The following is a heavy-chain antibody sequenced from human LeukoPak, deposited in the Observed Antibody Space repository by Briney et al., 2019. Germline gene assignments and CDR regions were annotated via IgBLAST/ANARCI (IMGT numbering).Heavy chain of an antibody. CDR3: ARYESSAYGIDV. D-gene: IGHD3-22*01. CDR1: GGSISSSSSY. V-gene: IGHV4-39*01. Sequence: PSETLSLTCTVSGGSISSSSSYWGWIRQPPRMGLEWIGSIYYSGSTYYNPSLKSRVTISVDTSKNQFSLKVSSVAAADTAVYYCARYESSAYGIDVWGRGTLVTVSS. J-gene: IGHJ2*01. CDR2: IYYSGST.